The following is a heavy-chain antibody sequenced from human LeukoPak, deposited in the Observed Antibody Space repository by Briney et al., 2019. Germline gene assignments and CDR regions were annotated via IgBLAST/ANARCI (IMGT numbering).Heavy chain of an antibody. CDR2: ISSSGSTI. V-gene: IGHV3-48*03. CDR1: GFTFSSYE. J-gene: IGHJ6*03. Sequence: GGSLRLSCAASGFTFSSYEMNWVRQAPGKGLEWVSYISSSGSTIYYADSVKGRFTISRDNAKNSLYLQMNSLRAEDTAVYYCARGTYGSGSYYYYMDVWGKGTTVTISS. D-gene: IGHD3-10*01. CDR3: ARGTYGSGSYYYYMDV.